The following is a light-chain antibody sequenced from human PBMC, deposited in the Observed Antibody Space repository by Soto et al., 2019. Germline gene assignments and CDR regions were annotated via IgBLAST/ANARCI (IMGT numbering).Light chain of an antibody. J-gene: IGLJ3*02. Sequence: QSALTQPRSVSGSPGQSVTISCTGTSSNVGAYNFVSWYQQHPGRVPKIMIYDVSRRPSGVPDRFSGSKSGNTASLTISGLQADDEADYCCCSYAGSYTLVFGGGTKLTVL. V-gene: IGLV2-11*01. CDR2: DVS. CDR3: CSYAGSYTLV. CDR1: SSNVGAYNF.